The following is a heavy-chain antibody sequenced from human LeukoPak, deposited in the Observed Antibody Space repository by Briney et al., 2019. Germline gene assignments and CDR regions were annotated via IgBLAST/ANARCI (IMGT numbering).Heavy chain of an antibody. J-gene: IGHJ4*02. CDR3: ARALPPASYCSSTSCYFYFDY. CDR1: GGSISSYY. Sequence: PSETLSLTCTVSGGSISSYYWSWIRQPPGKGLEWIGYIYYSGSTNYNPSLKSRVTISVDTSKNQFSLKLSSVTAADTAVYYCARALPPASYCSSTSCYFYFDYWGQGTLVTVSS. V-gene: IGHV4-59*01. D-gene: IGHD2-2*01. CDR2: IYYSGST.